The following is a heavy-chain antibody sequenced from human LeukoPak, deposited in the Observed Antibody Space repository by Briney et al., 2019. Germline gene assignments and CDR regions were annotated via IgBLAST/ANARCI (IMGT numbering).Heavy chain of an antibody. D-gene: IGHD3-22*01. V-gene: IGHV3-53*05. CDR3: ARGYDSSGYYFY. Sequence: GGSLRLSCAASGFTVSSHYMSWVRQAPGKGLEWVSALYSGGSTYYADSVKGRFIISRDSSKNTLYLQMNSLRAEDTAVYYCARGYDSSGYYFYWGQGTLVTVSS. CDR2: LYSGGST. J-gene: IGHJ4*02. CDR1: GFTVSSHY.